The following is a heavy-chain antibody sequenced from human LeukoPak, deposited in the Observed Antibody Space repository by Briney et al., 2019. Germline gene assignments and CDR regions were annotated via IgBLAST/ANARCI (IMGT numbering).Heavy chain of an antibody. V-gene: IGHV4-34*01. D-gene: IGHD6-13*01. J-gene: IGHJ5*02. Sequence: SDTLSLTCAVYGGPYSGYYWSWIRHPPGKGLEWMGEINHSGSTNYNTSLKSRVTISVDTSKNQFSLKLSSVTAADTAVYYCARGRRDSSSWYRKWFDPWGQGTLVTVSS. CDR3: ARGRRDSSSWYRKWFDP. CDR2: INHSGST. CDR1: GGPYSGYY.